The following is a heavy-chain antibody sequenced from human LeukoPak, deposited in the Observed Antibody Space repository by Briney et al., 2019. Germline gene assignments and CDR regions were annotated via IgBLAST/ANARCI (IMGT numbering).Heavy chain of an antibody. Sequence: GESLKISCKTSGLSFTTYWIGWVRQMPGKGLEWVGIIYPSDSDTRYSPSFQGQVTISADKSITTAYLQWSSLKASDTAIYYCARPGGSGYAFDYWGLGTLVTVSS. D-gene: IGHD3-22*01. CDR3: ARPGGSGYAFDY. J-gene: IGHJ4*01. CDR1: GLSFTTYW. V-gene: IGHV5-51*01. CDR2: IYPSDSDT.